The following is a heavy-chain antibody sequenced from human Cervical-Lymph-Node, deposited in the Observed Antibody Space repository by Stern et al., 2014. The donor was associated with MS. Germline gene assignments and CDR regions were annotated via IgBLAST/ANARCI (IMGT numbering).Heavy chain of an antibody. J-gene: IGHJ4*02. CDR3: ARDGFDSGSALAF. CDR2: ISPGLDSV. D-gene: IGHD6-19*01. V-gene: IGHV1-69*01. Sequence: QLVQSGAELKKPGSSVQVSCTTSGGIFISSTSTWVRQVPGQGLEWMGDISPGLDSVDYAQEFQGRFTLTADDSTNTVYMELTSLQSGDTAMYYCARDGFDSGSALAFWGQGTLVTVSS. CDR1: GGIFISST.